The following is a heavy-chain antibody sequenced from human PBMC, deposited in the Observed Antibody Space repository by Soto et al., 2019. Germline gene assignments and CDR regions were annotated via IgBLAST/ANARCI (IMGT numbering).Heavy chain of an antibody. Sequence: GALRLSCSVSGIPFRNYDMHWVRQAPGRGLEYVSGITSDGDNTWHADSVKDRFTISRDNSDDALYLQMSSLRVEDTEKYYCVKGNQLLRYYFEFWGHGTLVTVSS. CDR3: VKGNQLLRYYFEF. CDR1: GIPFRNYD. CDR2: ITSDGDNT. V-gene: IGHV3-64D*08. J-gene: IGHJ4*01. D-gene: IGHD2-15*01.